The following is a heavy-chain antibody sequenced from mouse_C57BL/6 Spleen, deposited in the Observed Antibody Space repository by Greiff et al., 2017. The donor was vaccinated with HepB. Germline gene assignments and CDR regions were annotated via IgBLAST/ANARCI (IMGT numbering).Heavy chain of an antibody. CDR2: INPNYGTT. Sequence: EVQLQQSGPELVKPGASVKISCKASGYSFTDYNMNWVKQSNGKSLEWIGVINPNYGTTSYNQKFKGKATLTVDQSSSTDYMQLNSLTSEDSAVYYCASSYYYGSSPFDYWGQGTTLTVSS. CDR1: GYSFTDYN. D-gene: IGHD1-1*01. CDR3: ASSYYYGSSPFDY. V-gene: IGHV1-39*01. J-gene: IGHJ2*01.